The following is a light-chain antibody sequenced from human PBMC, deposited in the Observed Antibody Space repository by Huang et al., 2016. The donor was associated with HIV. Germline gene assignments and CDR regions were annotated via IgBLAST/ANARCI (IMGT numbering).Light chain of an antibody. Sequence: DIVMTQSPDSLAVSLGERATINCKSSQSLLHSTNKNYLAWYQQKPGQTPKLLIYWSSTRESGVPDRFSGDGSWSDFTLTINSLQAEDVAVYYCQQYITTPLTFGGGTKVEI. J-gene: IGKJ4*01. V-gene: IGKV4-1*01. CDR3: QQYITTPLT. CDR2: WSS. CDR1: QSLLHSTNKNY.